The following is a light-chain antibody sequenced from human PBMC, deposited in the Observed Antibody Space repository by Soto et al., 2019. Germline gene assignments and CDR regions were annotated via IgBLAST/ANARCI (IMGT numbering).Light chain of an antibody. V-gene: IGLV1-40*01. CDR3: QSYDTSLSGHVV. CDR1: SSNIGAGYD. J-gene: IGLJ2*01. Sequence: QSVLTQPSSVSGAPGQRVTISCTGSSSNIGAGYDVQWYQQLPGTAPKLLIYGNSHRPSGVPDRFSGSKSGTSASLAITGLQAEDEADYYCQSYDTSLSGHVVFGGGTKVTVL. CDR2: GNS.